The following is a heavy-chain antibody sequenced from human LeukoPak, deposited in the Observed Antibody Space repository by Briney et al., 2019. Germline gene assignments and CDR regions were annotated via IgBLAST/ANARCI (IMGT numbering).Heavy chain of an antibody. D-gene: IGHD2-8*01. CDR3: ARAPDCTNGVCYTFWFDP. Sequence: SEALSLTCTVSGGSISSGGYYWSWIRQHPGKGLEWIGYIYYSGSTYYNPSLKSRVTISVDTSKNQFSLKLSSVTAADTVVYYCARAPDCTNGVCYTFWFDPWGQGTLVTVSS. V-gene: IGHV4-31*03. CDR2: IYYSGST. CDR1: GGSISSGGYY. J-gene: IGHJ5*02.